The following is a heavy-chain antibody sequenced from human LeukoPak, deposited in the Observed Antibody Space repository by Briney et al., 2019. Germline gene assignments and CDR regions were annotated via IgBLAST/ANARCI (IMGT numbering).Heavy chain of an antibody. CDR3: AKDRYRITIFGVAPYFQH. V-gene: IGHV3-23*01. D-gene: IGHD3-3*01. CDR2: ISGSGGST. CDR1: GFTFSSYA. Sequence: GGSLRLSCAASGFTFSSYAMSWVRQAPGKGLEWVSAISGSGGSTYYADSVKGRFTISRDNSKNTLYLQMNSLRAEDTAVYYCAKDRYRITIFGVAPYFQHWGQGTLVTVSS. J-gene: IGHJ1*01.